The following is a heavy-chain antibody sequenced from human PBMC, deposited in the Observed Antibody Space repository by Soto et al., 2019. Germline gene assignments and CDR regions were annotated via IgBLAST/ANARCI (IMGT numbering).Heavy chain of an antibody. CDR1: GFTFSNYA. Sequence: EVQVLDSGGGLVQPGGSQRLSCEASGFTFSNYAMSWVRQAPGKGLGWVSTISATGSTLYADSVKGRFTISRDNSKNTVYLQMNFLRAEDTAVYYCAKVSNKWAVAQRGYFDYWGQGTLVTVSS. D-gene: IGHD6-19*01. CDR2: ISATGST. V-gene: IGHV3-23*01. J-gene: IGHJ4*02. CDR3: AKVSNKWAVAQRGYFDY.